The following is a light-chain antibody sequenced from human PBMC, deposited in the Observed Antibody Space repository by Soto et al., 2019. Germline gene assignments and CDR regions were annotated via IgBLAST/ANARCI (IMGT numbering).Light chain of an antibody. J-gene: IGLJ1*01. CDR3: LSFTSTFTYI. CDR2: EVS. CDR1: SSDVGGYNF. Sequence: QAVVTQPASVSGSPGQSITISCTGTSSDVGGYNFVSWYQQHPGKAPQLMIYEVSNRPSGVSNRLSGSKSGNTASLTISGLQAEDEADYYCLSFTSTFTYIFGTGTKLTVL. V-gene: IGLV2-14*01.